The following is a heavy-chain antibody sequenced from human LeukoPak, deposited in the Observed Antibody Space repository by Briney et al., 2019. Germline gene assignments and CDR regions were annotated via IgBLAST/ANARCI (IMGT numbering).Heavy chain of an antibody. CDR1: GGSISSSSYY. V-gene: IGHV4-39*01. Sequence: SETLSLTCTVSGGSISSSSYYWGWIRQPPGKGLEWIGSIYYSGSTNYNPSLKSRVTISVDTSKNQFSLKLSSVTAADTAVYYCARLRPPYYTLDYWGQGTLVTVSS. J-gene: IGHJ4*02. CDR3: ARLRPPYYTLDY. D-gene: IGHD3-22*01. CDR2: IYYSGST.